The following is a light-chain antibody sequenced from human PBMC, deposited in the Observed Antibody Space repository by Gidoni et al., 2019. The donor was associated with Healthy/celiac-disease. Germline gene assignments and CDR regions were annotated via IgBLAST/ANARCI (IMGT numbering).Light chain of an antibody. CDR3: QQDNNWPRT. CDR2: GAS. Sequence: IVITQSPATLSVSPGERATLSCWASTSVSSNLAWYQQKPGQAPRLLIYGASTRAPGIPARFSGSGSGTELTLTISSLQSEDFAVYYCQQDNNWPRTFGQGTKVEIK. CDR1: TSVSSN. J-gene: IGKJ1*01. V-gene: IGKV3-15*01.